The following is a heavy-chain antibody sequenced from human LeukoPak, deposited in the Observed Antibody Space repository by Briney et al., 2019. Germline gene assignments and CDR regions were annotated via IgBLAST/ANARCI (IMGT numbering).Heavy chain of an antibody. CDR3: ARGSSSSLYYYMDV. Sequence: SETLSLTCTVSGGSISSSDYYWGWVRQPPGKGLEWIGSIFYSGAAHCNPSLKSRVTISVDTSNNQFSLMLSSVTAADTAVYYCARGSSSSLYYYMDVWGKGTTVTVSS. J-gene: IGHJ6*03. CDR2: IFYSGAA. CDR1: GGSISSSDYY. V-gene: IGHV4-39*01. D-gene: IGHD6-6*01.